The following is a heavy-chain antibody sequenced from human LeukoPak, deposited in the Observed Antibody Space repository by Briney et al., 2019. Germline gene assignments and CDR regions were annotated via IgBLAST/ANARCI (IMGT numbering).Heavy chain of an antibody. D-gene: IGHD3-3*01. V-gene: IGHV4-4*07. CDR3: ARHPYYDFWSGYISWFDP. J-gene: IGHJ5*02. CDR2: IYTSGST. Sequence: SETLSLTCTVSGGSISSYYWSWIRQPAEKGLEWIGRIYTSGSTNYNPSLKSRVTMSVDTSKNQFSLKLSSVTAADTAVYYCARHPYYDFWSGYISWFDPWGQGTLVTVSS. CDR1: GGSISSYY.